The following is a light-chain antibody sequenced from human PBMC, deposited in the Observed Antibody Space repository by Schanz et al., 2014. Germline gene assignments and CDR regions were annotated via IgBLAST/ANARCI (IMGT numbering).Light chain of an antibody. CDR2: GST. CDR3: AAWDDSLNGVV. CDR1: TSNIGSNS. V-gene: IGLV1-44*01. Sequence: QSVLSQPPSASGTPGQRVTISCSGSTSNIGSNSVNWYQQLPGTAPKLLIYGSTQRPSGVPDRFSGSKSGTSGSLAISGLQSEDEADYYCAAWDDSLNGVVFGGGTKLTVL. J-gene: IGLJ2*01.